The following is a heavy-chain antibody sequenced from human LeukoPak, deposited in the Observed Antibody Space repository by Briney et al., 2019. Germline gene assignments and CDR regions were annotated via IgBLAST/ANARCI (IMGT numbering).Heavy chain of an antibody. CDR2: IWYDGSNK. CDR1: GFTFSSYG. CDR3: ARDPERQWLVLGY. Sequence: GRSLRLSCAASGFTFSSYGMHWVRQAPGKGLEWVAVIWYDGSNKYYADSVKGRFTISSDNSKNTLYLQMNSLRAEDTAVYYCARDPERQWLVLGYWGQGTLVTVSS. J-gene: IGHJ4*02. V-gene: IGHV3-33*01. D-gene: IGHD6-19*01.